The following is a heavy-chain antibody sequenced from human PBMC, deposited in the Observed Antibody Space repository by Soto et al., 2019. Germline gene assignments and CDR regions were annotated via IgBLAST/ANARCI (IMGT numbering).Heavy chain of an antibody. CDR2: IYYRSKWFH. V-gene: IGHV6-1*01. J-gene: IGHJ5*02. CDR1: GDSVSSNGAC. Sequence: PSQTLSLTCVISGDSVSSNGACWNWIRQSPSRGLQWLGRIYYRSKWFHDYAASVKSRIIINPDTSNNQFSLQLNSVTPEDTAVYFCAKGDNLGPKTGYAFDPWGQGIMVTVSS. D-gene: IGHD5-12*01. CDR3: AKGDNLGPKTGYAFDP.